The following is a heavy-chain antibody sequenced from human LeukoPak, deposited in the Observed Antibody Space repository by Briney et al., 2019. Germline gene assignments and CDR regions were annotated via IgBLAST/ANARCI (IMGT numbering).Heavy chain of an antibody. J-gene: IGHJ5*02. D-gene: IGHD3-9*01. CDR3: ARTGLRYFDWSNGWFDP. Sequence: SETLSLTCTVSGGSISSYYWSWIRQPPGKGLEWIGYIYYSGSTNYNPSLKSRVTISVDTSKNQFSLKLSSVTAADTAVYYCARTGLRYFDWSNGWFDPWGQGTLVTVSS. CDR2: IYYSGST. V-gene: IGHV4-59*08. CDR1: GGSISSYY.